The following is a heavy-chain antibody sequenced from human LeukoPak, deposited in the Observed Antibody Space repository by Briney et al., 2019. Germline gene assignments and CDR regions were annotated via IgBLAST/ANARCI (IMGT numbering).Heavy chain of an antibody. CDR1: GFIFSNYG. CDR3: AKDVLYGSGTYNFDY. CDR2: IRYDGSNK. Sequence: GGSLRLSCAASGFIFSNYGMHWVRQAPGKGLEWVAFIRYDGSNKYYVDSVKGRFTISRDNAKNTLYLQMNSLSAEDTAVYYCAKDVLYGSGTYNFDYWGQGTLVTVSS. J-gene: IGHJ4*02. D-gene: IGHD3-10*01. V-gene: IGHV3-30*02.